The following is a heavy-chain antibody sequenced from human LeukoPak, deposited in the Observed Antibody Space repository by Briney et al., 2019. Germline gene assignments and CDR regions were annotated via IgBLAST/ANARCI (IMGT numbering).Heavy chain of an antibody. CDR3: AKEVADYGDYGYYYYYMDV. CDR1: GFTFSSYG. D-gene: IGHD4-17*01. V-gene: IGHV3-30*18. J-gene: IGHJ6*03. CDR2: ISYDGSNK. Sequence: GGSLRLSCAASGFTFSSYGMHWVRQAPGKGLGWVAVISYDGSNKYYADSVKGRFTISRDNSKNTLYLQMNSLRAEDTAVYYCAKEVADYGDYGYYYYYMDVWGKGTTVTVSS.